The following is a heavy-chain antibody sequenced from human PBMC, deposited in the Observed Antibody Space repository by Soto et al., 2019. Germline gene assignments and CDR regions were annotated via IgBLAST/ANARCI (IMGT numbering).Heavy chain of an antibody. CDR2: IYYSGST. CDR1: GGSISSGGYY. Sequence: TSETLSLTCTVSGGSISSGGYYWSWIRQHPGKGLEWIGYIYYSGSTYYNPSLKSLVTISVDTFKNQFSLKLSSVTAADTAVYYCAKDPPHIVATMGDYWGQGTLVTVPQ. CDR3: AKDPPHIVATMGDY. V-gene: IGHV4-31*01. J-gene: IGHJ4*02. D-gene: IGHD5-12*01.